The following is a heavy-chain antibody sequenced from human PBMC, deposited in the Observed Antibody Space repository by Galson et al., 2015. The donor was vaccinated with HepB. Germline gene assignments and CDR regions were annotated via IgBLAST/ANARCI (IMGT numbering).Heavy chain of an antibody. V-gene: IGHV1-3*01. D-gene: IGHD3-3*01. CDR2: INAGNGIT. J-gene: IGHJ5*02. CDR3: ARSRITIFGVVIRNWFDP. Sequence: SVKVSCKASGYNFISYALHWVRQAPGQRLEWMGWINAGNGITKYSQKFQGRVTITRDTSANTAYMELSSLRSEDTAVYYCARSRITIFGVVIRNWFDPWGQGTLVTVSS. CDR1: GYNFISYA.